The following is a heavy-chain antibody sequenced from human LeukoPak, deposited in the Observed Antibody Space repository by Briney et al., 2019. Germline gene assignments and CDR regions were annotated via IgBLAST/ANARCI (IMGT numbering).Heavy chain of an antibody. V-gene: IGHV3-74*01. D-gene: IGHD2/OR15-2a*01. J-gene: IGHJ4*02. Sequence: GGSLRLSCAASGNYWMHWGRQAPGKGLVWVSHINSDGSWTSYADSVKGRFTISKDNAKNTVYLQMNSLRAEDTAVYYCVSFYETYWGRGTLVTVSS. CDR1: GNYW. CDR3: VSFYETY. CDR2: INSDGSWT.